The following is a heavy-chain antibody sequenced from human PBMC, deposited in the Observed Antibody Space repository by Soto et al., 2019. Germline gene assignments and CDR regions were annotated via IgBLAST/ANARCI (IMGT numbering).Heavy chain of an antibody. CDR3: ARGTVVTHFDY. V-gene: IGHV1-3*05. J-gene: IGHJ4*02. D-gene: IGHD2-15*01. CDR1: GYTFTSYA. Sequence: QVQLVQFGAEEKKPGASVKVSCKASGYTFTSYAMPWVRQAPGQRLEWMGWINAGNGNTKYSQKFQGRVTITRDKTASPDYRELSGLRSEGTAVDYCARGTVVTHFDYWGQGTLVTVSS. CDR2: INAGNGNT.